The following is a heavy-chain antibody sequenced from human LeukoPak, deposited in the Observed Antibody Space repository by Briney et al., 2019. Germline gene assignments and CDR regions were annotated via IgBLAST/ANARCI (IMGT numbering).Heavy chain of an antibody. CDR2: INPNSGGT. Sequence: ASVKVSCKASGYTFTGYYMHWVRQAPGQGLEWMGWINPNSGGTNYAQKFQGRVTMTRDTSISTAYMELSRLRSDDTAVYYCARISQVFTGTTGFDPWGQGTLVTVSS. D-gene: IGHD1-7*01. CDR3: ARISQVFTGTTGFDP. V-gene: IGHV1-2*02. CDR1: GYTFTGYY. J-gene: IGHJ5*02.